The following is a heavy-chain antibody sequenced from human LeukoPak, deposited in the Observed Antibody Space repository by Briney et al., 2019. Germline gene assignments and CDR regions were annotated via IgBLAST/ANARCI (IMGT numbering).Heavy chain of an antibody. V-gene: IGHV3-30-3*01. Sequence: GGSLRLSCAASGFIFSTYAMHWVRQTPGEGLEWVAVIPYDGSIKVYAESVKGRFTISRDNSKNTLYVEMNSLRPEDTAVYYCARDPVVGVPDYFDHWGQGTLVTVSS. J-gene: IGHJ4*02. D-gene: IGHD2-2*01. CDR2: IPYDGSIK. CDR3: ARDPVVGVPDYFDH. CDR1: GFIFSTYA.